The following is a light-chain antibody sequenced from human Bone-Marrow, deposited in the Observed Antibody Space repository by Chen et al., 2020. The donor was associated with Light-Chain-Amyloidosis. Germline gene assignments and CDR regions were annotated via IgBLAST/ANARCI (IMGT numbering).Light chain of an antibody. V-gene: IGLV6-57*01. Sequence: NLMLTQPHSVSESPGKTVIISCTRSSGSIATNYVQLYQQPPGSSPTTVIYEDDQRASGVPVPSSGSLDRSSNSASLTISGLKTEDEAAYYCQSYQGSSKGVFGGGTKLTVL. CDR3: QSYQGSSKGV. CDR1: SGSIATNY. J-gene: IGLJ3*02. CDR2: EDD.